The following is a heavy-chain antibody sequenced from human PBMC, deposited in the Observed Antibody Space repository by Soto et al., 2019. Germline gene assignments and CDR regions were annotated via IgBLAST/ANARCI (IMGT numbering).Heavy chain of an antibody. V-gene: IGHV3-33*01. Sequence: QVQLVESGGGVVQPGRSLRLSCAASGFTFSRYGMHWVHQPPGKGLEWVAVIWYDGSNKYYADSVKGRFTISRDNSKNTLYLQMNSLRAEDTAVYYCAREGRGYYFDYWGQGTLVTVSS. D-gene: IGHD3-10*01. J-gene: IGHJ4*02. CDR1: GFTFSRYG. CDR2: IWYDGSNK. CDR3: AREGRGYYFDY.